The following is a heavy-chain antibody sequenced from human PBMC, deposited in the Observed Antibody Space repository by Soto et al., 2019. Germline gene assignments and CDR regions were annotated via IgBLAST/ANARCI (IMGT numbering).Heavy chain of an antibody. D-gene: IGHD3-10*01. CDR3: ARERITMVRGVISWFDP. CDR1: GYTFTGYY. J-gene: IGHJ5*02. Sequence: ASVKVSCKASGYTFTGYYMHWVRQAPGQGLEWMGWINPNSGGTNYAQKFQGRVTMTRDTSISTAYMELSRLRSDDTAVYYCARERITMVRGVISWFDPWGQGTLVTVSS. V-gene: IGHV1-2*02. CDR2: INPNSGGT.